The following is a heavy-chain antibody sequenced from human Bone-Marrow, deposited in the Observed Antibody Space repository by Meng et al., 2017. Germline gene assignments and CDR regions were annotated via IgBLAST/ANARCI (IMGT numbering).Heavy chain of an antibody. CDR1: GFTFSSYS. V-gene: IGHV3-21*01. CDR2: ISSSSSYI. J-gene: IGHJ4*02. D-gene: IGHD6-13*01. Sequence: GESLKISCAASGFTFSSYSMNWARQAPGKGLEWVSSISSSSSYIYYADSVKGRFTISRDNAKNSLYLQMNSLRAEDTAVYYCARAWGKPTFERQLMGRTPHFDYWGQGTLVTVSS. CDR3: ARAWGKPTFERQLMGRTPHFDY.